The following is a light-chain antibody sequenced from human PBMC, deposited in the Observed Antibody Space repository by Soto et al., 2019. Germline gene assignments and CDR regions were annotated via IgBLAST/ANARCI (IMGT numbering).Light chain of an antibody. CDR2: YAS. V-gene: IGKV1-5*01. J-gene: IGKJ1*01. Sequence: DIQMTQSPSTLSASVGDRVTITCRASQSISNWLAWYQQKPGKAPKLLIYYASSLASGVPTRFSGSGSGTEYPLTLSSLQPVDFAPYSCQQYNRSPWTFGQGTKVEIK. CDR1: QSISNW. CDR3: QQYNRSPWT.